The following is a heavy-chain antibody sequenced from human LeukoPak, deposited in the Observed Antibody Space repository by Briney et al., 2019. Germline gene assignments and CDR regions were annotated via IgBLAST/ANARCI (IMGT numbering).Heavy chain of an antibody. V-gene: IGHV3-7*03. Sequence: GGSLRLSCAASGFTFSSYWMSWVRQAPGKGLEWVANIKQDGSEKYYVDSVKGRFTISRDNAKNSLYLQMNSLRAEDTAVYYCAKDKSMVRGPNYYYGMDVWGQGTTVTVSS. CDR1: GFTFSSYW. CDR2: IKQDGSEK. CDR3: AKDKSMVRGPNYYYGMDV. J-gene: IGHJ6*02. D-gene: IGHD3-10*01.